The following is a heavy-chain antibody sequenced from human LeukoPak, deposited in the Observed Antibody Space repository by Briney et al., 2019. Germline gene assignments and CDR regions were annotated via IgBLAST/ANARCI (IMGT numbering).Heavy chain of an antibody. CDR3: ARHRGSGSPYFDY. Sequence: SETLSLTCTVSGDSIINYYWSWIRQSPGKGLEWIGYIHYSGSTKYNPSLKSRVTISVDTSKNQFSLKLSSVTAADTAVYYCARHRGSGSPYFDYWGQGTLVTVSS. J-gene: IGHJ4*02. CDR2: IHYSGST. V-gene: IGHV4-59*08. D-gene: IGHD3-10*01. CDR1: GDSIINYY.